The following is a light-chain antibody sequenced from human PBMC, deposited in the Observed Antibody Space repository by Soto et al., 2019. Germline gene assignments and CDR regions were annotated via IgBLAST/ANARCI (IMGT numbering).Light chain of an antibody. J-gene: IGKJ1*01. CDR3: HFYHNCLPWP. CDR2: GAA. V-gene: IGKV3-15*01. CDR1: QSVSSN. Sequence: EIVMTQSPATLSVSPGERATLSCRASQSVSSNLAWYQQKPGQAPRLLIYGAATRATGIPGRFSVSGSGTEFTLTISSLQSVYFSVYYCHFYHNCLPWPFGQVTKVDIK.